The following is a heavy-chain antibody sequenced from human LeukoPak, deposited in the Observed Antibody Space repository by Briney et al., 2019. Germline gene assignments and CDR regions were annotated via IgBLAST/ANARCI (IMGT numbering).Heavy chain of an antibody. V-gene: IGHV4-30-4*08. CDR1: GGSISSGDYY. Sequence: PSQTLSLTCTVSGGSISSGDYYWSWIRQPPGKGLEWIGYIYYSGSTYYNPSLKSRVTISVDTSKNQFSLKPSSVTAADTAVYYCARDGSSSWLDYWGQGTLVTVSS. CDR2: IYYSGST. J-gene: IGHJ4*02. CDR3: ARDGSSSWLDY. D-gene: IGHD6-13*01.